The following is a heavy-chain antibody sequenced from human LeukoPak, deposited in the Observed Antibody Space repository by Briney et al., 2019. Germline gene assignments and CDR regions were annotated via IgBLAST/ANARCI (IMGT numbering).Heavy chain of an antibody. D-gene: IGHD3-3*01. CDR3: ARYFSDFWSGYYTKYYYYYMDV. J-gene: IGHJ6*03. CDR1: GFTFSDYY. CDR2: ISTYRHNTI. V-gene: IGHV3-11*04. Sequence: GASVRLSCTASGFTFSDYYMSWLRQAPGKGLEWVSYISTYRHNTIYYEDSVKSRFTTSRGTARTSLYLQMNRPRAEDTAVYYSARYFSDFWSGYYTKYYYYYMDVWGKG.